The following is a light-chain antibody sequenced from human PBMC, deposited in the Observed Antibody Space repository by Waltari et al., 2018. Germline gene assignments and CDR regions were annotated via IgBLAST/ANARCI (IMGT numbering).Light chain of an antibody. J-gene: IGLJ3*02. V-gene: IGLV2-14*01. Sequence: QSALTQPASVSGSPGQSLTLSCTGTSSDVGGYNYVSWYQQHPGKAPKLMMYEVSNRPSGVSNRFSVSKSGNTASLTISGLQAEDEADYYCSSYRSSGTLWVFGGGTKLTVL. CDR3: SSYRSSGTLWV. CDR2: EVS. CDR1: SSDVGGYNY.